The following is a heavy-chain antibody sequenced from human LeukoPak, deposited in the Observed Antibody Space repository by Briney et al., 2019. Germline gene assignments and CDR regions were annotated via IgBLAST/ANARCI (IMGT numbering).Heavy chain of an antibody. CDR2: ISGYNGNT. J-gene: IGHJ5*02. D-gene: IGHD3-9*01. CDR3: TREATGYSRFDP. CDR1: GYTFTSYG. Sequence: ASVKVSCKASGYTFTSYGISWVRQAPGQGREWMGWISGYNGNTNYAQKFQGRVTMTTDTSTNTAYMELRSLRSDDTAVYYCTREATGYSRFDPWGQGTLVTVSS. V-gene: IGHV1-18*01.